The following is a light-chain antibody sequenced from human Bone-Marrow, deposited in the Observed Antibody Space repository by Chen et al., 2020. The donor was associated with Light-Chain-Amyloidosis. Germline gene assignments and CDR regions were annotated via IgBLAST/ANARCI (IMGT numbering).Light chain of an antibody. J-gene: IGLJ1*01. Sequence: SFVLTQPPSVSLATGKTAKITCGGTNLGGKAIHWYQQKPGQAPVLVISDESDRPSGIPERFSGSNSGNTATLTISRVEAGDEADYYCQVWDNTSDHFVFGTGTTVTVL. CDR3: QVWDNTSDHFV. V-gene: IGLV3-21*03. CDR2: DES. CDR1: NLGGKA.